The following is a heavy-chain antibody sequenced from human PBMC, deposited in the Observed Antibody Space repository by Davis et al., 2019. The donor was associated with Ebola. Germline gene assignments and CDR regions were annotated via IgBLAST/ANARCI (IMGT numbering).Heavy chain of an antibody. V-gene: IGHV1-69*02. CDR3: ARAQGVVTAVFDS. D-gene: IGHD2-21*02. Sequence: SVKVSYTVSGGTFTTYSVSWVRQAPGQGLEWMGRIIPITGITNYAQKFQDRVTFLADKSTTTAYMELSALRSDDTAVYYCARAQGVVTAVFDSWGQGTLVTVSS. CDR1: GGTFTTYS. CDR2: IIPITGIT. J-gene: IGHJ5*01.